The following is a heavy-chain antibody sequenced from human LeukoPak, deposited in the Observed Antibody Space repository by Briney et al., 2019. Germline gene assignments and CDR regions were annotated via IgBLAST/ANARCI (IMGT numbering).Heavy chain of an antibody. CDR2: VVVGSGNT. CDR1: GFTFTSSA. CDR3: AASVRDIVVVAAAYVNYYYYGRDV. J-gene: IGHJ6*04. Sequence: SVKVSCKASGFTFTSSAVQWVRQARGQRLEWIGWVVVGSGNTNYAQKFQERVTITRDMSTSTAYMELSSLRSEDTAVYYCAASVRDIVVVAAAYVNYYYYGRDVWGKGTTVTVSS. D-gene: IGHD2-2*01. V-gene: IGHV1-58*01.